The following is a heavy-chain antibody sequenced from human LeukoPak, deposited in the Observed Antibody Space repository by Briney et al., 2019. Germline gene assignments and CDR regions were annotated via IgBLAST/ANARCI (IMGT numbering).Heavy chain of an antibody. CDR2: IYPGDSDT. J-gene: IGHJ4*02. V-gene: IGHV5-51*01. CDR3: ARRWDRGFDY. Sequence: GGSLEISGQGSGSNFTSYWSGGGRPLPGKGREGMGIIYPGDSDTRYSPSFQGQVTISADKSISTAYLQWSSLKASDTAMYYCARRWDRGFDYWGQGTLVTVSS. D-gene: IGHD1-26*01. CDR1: GSNFTSYW.